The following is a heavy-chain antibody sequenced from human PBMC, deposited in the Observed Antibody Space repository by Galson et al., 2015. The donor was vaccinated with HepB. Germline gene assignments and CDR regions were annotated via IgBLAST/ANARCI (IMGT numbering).Heavy chain of an antibody. V-gene: IGHV1-8*01. D-gene: IGHD5-18*01. CDR1: GYTFTSYD. J-gene: IGHJ6*03. CDR3: ARDRRQLWLAAYYYYMDA. Sequence: SVKVSCKASGYTFTSYDINWVRQATGQGLEWMGWMNPNSGNTGYAQKFQGRVTMTRNTSISTAYMELSSLRSEDTAVYYCARDRRQLWLAAYYYYMDAWGKGTTVTVSS. CDR2: MNPNSGNT.